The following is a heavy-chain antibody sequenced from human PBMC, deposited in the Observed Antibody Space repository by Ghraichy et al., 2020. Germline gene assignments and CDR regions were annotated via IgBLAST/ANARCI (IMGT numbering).Heavy chain of an antibody. D-gene: IGHD3-10*01. CDR1: GFTFSSYG. J-gene: IGHJ4*02. CDR3: ARSITMVRGVIITTTSYFDY. Sequence: LSLTCAASGFTFSSYGMHWVRQAPGKGLEWVAVIWYDGSSKYYADSVKGRFTISRDNSKNTLYLQMNSLRAEDTAVYYCARSITMVRGVIITTTSYFDYWGQGTLVTVSS. V-gene: IGHV3-33*08. CDR2: IWYDGSSK.